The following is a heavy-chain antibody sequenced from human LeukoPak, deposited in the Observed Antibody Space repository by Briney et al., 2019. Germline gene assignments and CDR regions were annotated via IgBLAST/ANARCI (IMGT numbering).Heavy chain of an antibody. D-gene: IGHD3-22*01. J-gene: IGHJ4*02. CDR1: GFTFSNFW. V-gene: IGHV3-23*01. CDR2: ISGSGGST. CDR3: AKSSYYDSSGYYREYYFDY. Sequence: PGGSLRLSCAASGFTFSNFWMHWVRQAPGKGLEWVSAISGSGGSTYYADSVKGRFTISRDNSKNTLYLQMNSLRAEDTAVYYCAKSSYYDSSGYYREYYFDYWGQGTLVTVSS.